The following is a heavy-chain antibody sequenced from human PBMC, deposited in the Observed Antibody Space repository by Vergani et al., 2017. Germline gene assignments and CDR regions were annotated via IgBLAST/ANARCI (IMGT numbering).Heavy chain of an antibody. D-gene: IGHD2-15*01. V-gene: IGHV1-8*01. J-gene: IGHJ4*02. CDR1: GYTFTSYD. Sequence: QVQLVQSGAEVKKPGASVKVSCKASGYTFTSYDINWVRQATGQGLEWMGWMNPNSGNTGYAQKFQGRVTMTRNTSISTAYMELSSLRSEDTAVYYCAKRRGVVALLGPSFDYWGQGTLVTVSS. CDR3: AKRRGVVALLGPSFDY. CDR2: MNPNSGNT.